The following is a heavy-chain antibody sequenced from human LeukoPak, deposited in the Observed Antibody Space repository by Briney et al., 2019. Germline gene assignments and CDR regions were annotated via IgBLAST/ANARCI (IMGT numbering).Heavy chain of an antibody. Sequence: KPSETLSLTCTVSGGSISSSSYYWGWIRQPPGKGLEWIESIYYSGSTYYNPSLKSRVTISVDTSKNQFSLKLRSVTAADTAVYYCARVSYLGYSYGFRSGRGGIYFDYWGQGTLVTVSS. J-gene: IGHJ4*02. D-gene: IGHD5-18*01. CDR2: IYYSGST. V-gene: IGHV4-39*07. CDR3: ARVSYLGYSYGFRSGRGGIYFDY. CDR1: GGSISSSSYY.